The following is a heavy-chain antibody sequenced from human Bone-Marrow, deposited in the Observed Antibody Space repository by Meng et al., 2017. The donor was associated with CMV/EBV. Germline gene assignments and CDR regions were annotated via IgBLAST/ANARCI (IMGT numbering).Heavy chain of an antibody. V-gene: IGHV3-21*01. CDR2: ISSSSSYI. CDR1: GFTFSSYS. J-gene: IGHJ4*02. D-gene: IGHD2-2*02. Sequence: GESLKISCAASGFTFSSYSMNWVRQAPGKGLEWVSSISSSSSYIYYAGSVKGRFTISRDNAKNSLYLQMNSLRAEDTAVYYCARDGGEDIVVVPAAITSHYFDYWGQGTRVTVYS. CDR3: ARDGGEDIVVVPAAITSHYFDY.